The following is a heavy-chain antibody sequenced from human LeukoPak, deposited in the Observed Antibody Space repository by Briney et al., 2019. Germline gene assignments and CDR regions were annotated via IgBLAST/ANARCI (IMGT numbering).Heavy chain of an antibody. CDR1: GGSISSSSYY. CDR2: IYYSGST. J-gene: IGHJ4*02. Sequence: SETLSLTCTVYGGSISSSSYYWGWIRQPPGKGPERIGSIYYSGSTYYNPSLNSQVTISVDTSKNQFSLKLSSVTAADTAVYYCARLHWLVPFDYWGQGTLVTVSS. CDR3: ARLHWLVPFDY. D-gene: IGHD6-19*01. V-gene: IGHV4-39*01.